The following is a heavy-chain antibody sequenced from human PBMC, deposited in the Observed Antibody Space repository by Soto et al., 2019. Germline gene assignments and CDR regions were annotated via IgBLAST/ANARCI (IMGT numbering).Heavy chain of an antibody. Sequence: QAGGSLRLSCAASGFTFSSYEMNWVRQAPGKGLEWVSYISSSGSTIYYADSVKGRFTISRDNAKNSLYLQMNSLRAEDTAVYYCARVPMIVYLGGMDVWGQGTTVTVSS. CDR2: ISSSGSTI. CDR3: ARVPMIVYLGGMDV. J-gene: IGHJ6*02. CDR1: GFTFSSYE. V-gene: IGHV3-48*03. D-gene: IGHD3-22*01.